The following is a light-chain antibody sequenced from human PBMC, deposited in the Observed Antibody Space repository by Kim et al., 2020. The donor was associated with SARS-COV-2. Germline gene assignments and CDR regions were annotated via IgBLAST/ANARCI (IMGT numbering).Light chain of an antibody. J-gene: IGKJ5*01. CDR3: QQYGSSPPIT. Sequence: EIVLTQSPGTLSLSPGEGATLSCRASQSVGTTYLACYQQKPGQPLRLLIYGASSRAIGIPDRFSGSGSGTDFTLTISRLEPEDFGVYYCQQYGSSPPITFGQGTRLEIK. CDR1: QSVGTTY. CDR2: GAS. V-gene: IGKV3-20*01.